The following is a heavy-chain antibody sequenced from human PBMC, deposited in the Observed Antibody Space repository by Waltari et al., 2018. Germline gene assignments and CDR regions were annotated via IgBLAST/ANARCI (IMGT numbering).Heavy chain of an antibody. J-gene: IGHJ4*02. CDR1: GYTFTGYY. V-gene: IGHV1-2*02. CDR3: ARAHMTTVTTPSY. CDR2: INPNSGGT. Sequence: QVQLVQSGAEVKKPGASVKVSCKASGYTFTGYYMHWVRQAPGQGLEWMGWINPNSGGTNDAQKFQGRVTMTRDTSISTAYMELSRLRSDDTAVYYCARAHMTTVTTPSYWGQGTLVTVSS. D-gene: IGHD4-17*01.